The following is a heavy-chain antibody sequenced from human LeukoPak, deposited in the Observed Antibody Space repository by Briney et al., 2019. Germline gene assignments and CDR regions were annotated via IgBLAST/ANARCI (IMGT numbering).Heavy chain of an antibody. J-gene: IGHJ5*02. V-gene: IGHV4-59*10. CDR2: IYTSGST. D-gene: IGHD2-2*01. CDR3: ARVERSSRNWFDP. Sequence: PSETLSLTCAVYGGSFSSYYWSWIRQPAGKGLEWIGRIYTSGSTNYNPSLKSRVTMSVDTSKNQFSLKLSSVTAADTAVYYCARVERSSRNWFDPWGQGTLVTVSS. CDR1: GGSFSSYY.